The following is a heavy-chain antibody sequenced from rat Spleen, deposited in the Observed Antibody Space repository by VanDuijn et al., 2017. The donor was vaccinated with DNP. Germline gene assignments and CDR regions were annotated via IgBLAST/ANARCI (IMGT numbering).Heavy chain of an antibody. Sequence: EVQLVESGGGLVQPGRSLKLSCIASGFTFSNYDMAWVRQAPTKGLEWVASISPSGGSSYYRDAVKGRFTISRDNAKNTQYRQMDSLRSEDTATYYCTRWGFMDAWGQGTSVTVSS. CDR1: GFTFSNYD. D-gene: IGHD4-3*01. CDR3: TRWGFMDA. J-gene: IGHJ4*01. V-gene: IGHV5S13*01. CDR2: ISPSGGSS.